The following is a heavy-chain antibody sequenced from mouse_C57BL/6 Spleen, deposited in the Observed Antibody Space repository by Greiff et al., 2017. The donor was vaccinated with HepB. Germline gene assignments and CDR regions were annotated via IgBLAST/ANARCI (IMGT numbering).Heavy chain of an antibody. CDR1: GYAFSSYW. V-gene: IGHV1-80*01. J-gene: IGHJ3*01. CDR3: ARSPYDGYYVAWFAY. Sequence: VQLQQSGAELVKPGASVKISCKASGYAFSSYWMNWVKQRPGKGLEWIGQIYPGDGDTNYNGKFKGKATLTADKSSSTAYMQLSSLTSEDSAVYFCARSPYDGYYVAWFAYWGQGTLVTVSA. D-gene: IGHD2-3*01. CDR2: IYPGDGDT.